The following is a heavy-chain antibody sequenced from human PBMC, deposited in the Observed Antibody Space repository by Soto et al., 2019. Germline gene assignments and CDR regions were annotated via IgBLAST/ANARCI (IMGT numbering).Heavy chain of an antibody. V-gene: IGHV4-34*01. D-gene: IGHD3-3*02. Sequence: QVQLQQWGAGLLKPSETLSLTCAVYGGSFSGYYWSWIRQPPGKGLEWIGEINHSGSTNYNPSLKSRVTISVDTSKNQFSLKLSSVTAADTAVYYCARGGPVHFWSGYHNWFDPWGQGTLVTVSS. J-gene: IGHJ5*02. CDR1: GGSFSGYY. CDR2: INHSGST. CDR3: ARGGPVHFWSGYHNWFDP.